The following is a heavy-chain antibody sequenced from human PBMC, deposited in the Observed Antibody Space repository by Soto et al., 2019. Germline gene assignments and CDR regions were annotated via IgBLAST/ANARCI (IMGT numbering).Heavy chain of an antibody. CDR2: SDGSSAYT. J-gene: IGHJ6*02. CDR3: ARAVGNYYGMDV. D-gene: IGHD6-19*01. CDR1: GFTFSDYY. Sequence: QVQLVESGGGLVKPGGSLRLSCAASGFTFSDYYMNWIRQAPGKGLEWLSYSDGSSAYTNYADSVKGRFTISRDNAKXXXXXXXXXXXXXXXXXXXCARAVGNYYGMDVWGQGTTVTVSS. V-gene: IGHV3-11*05.